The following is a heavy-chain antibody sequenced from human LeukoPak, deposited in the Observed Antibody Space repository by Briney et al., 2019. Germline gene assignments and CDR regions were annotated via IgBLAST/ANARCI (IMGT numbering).Heavy chain of an antibody. CDR3: TTDTWYSAGH. J-gene: IGHJ4*02. V-gene: IGHV3-74*01. CDR2: ITNDGSST. Sequence: PGGSLRLSCAASGLTFSSHWMHWVRQAPGKGLVWVSRITNDGSSTTYADSVKGRFTISRDNAKNMLYLQVNSLRAEDTATYYCTTDTWYSAGHWGQGTLVTVSS. CDR1: GLTFSSHW. D-gene: IGHD2-15*01.